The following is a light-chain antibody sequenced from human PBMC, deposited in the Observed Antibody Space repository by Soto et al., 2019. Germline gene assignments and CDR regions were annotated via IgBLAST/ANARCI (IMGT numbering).Light chain of an antibody. CDR3: HKYDNHPLT. CDR2: DAS. J-gene: IGKJ4*01. V-gene: IGKV1-33*01. Sequence: DIQMTQSPSSLSASVGDRVTITCQASQDISNYLNWYQQKPGKAPKLLIYDASNLETGVPSRFSGSGSGTDFTFTISSLQPEDIATYYWHKYDNHPLTFGGGTKVEIK. CDR1: QDISNY.